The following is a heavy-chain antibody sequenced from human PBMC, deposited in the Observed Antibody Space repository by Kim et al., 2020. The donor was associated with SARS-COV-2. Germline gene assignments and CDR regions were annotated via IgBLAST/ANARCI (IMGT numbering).Heavy chain of an antibody. CDR2: IYSSGSI. CDR3: ARDTARH. Sequence: GGSLRLSCAPSGFTVSTNHMCWVRQAPGKGLECASVIYSSGSIYYVDSVMGRFTISRDNSKNTLYLQMNSLRADDTAMYYCARDTARHWGSGTLATVS. V-gene: IGHV3-53*01. D-gene: IGHD6-6*01. CDR1: GFTVSTNH. J-gene: IGHJ2*01.